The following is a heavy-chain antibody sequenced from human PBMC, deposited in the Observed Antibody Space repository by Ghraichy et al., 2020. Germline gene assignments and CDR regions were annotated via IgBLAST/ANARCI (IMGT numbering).Heavy chain of an antibody. CDR3: ARGHYCSGGTCYLNYFDY. CDR2: ISYDGSSK. CDR1: GFTVSSYT. V-gene: IGHV3-30-3*01. Sequence: GGSLRLSCTASGFTVSSYTMHWVRQAPGKGLEWVALISYDGSSKYYADSVKGRFTISRDNSKNTLYLQMNNLRAEDTAVYYCARGHYCSGGTCYLNYFDYWGQGPLVTVST. D-gene: IGHD2-15*01. J-gene: IGHJ4*02.